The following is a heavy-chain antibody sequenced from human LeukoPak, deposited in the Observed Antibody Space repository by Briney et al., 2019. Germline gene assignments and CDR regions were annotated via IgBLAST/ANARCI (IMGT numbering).Heavy chain of an antibody. J-gene: IGHJ4*02. D-gene: IGHD3-10*01. CDR3: AKGNAYYYADY. CDR1: GFSLSSNY. CDR2: IYTAGNT. Sequence: GGSLRLSCAASGFSLSSNYMSWVRQAPGRGLEWVSVIYTAGNTYYTDSVKGRFTISRDTSTNTLYLQMNNLRAEDTAVYYCAKGNAYYYADYWGQGTLVTVSS. V-gene: IGHV3-66*01.